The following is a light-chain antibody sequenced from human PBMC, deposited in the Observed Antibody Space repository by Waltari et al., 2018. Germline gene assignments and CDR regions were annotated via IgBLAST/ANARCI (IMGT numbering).Light chain of an antibody. Sequence: DIVMTQSPATLSVSPGERATLSCRSSQSVSSNLAWYQQKPGQAPRLLIYGASTRAAGSPARFSGSGSGSEFTLTISSLQSEDVAVYYCQQYNNWPPMYTFGQGTKLEIK. CDR3: QQYNNWPPMYT. CDR1: QSVSSN. J-gene: IGKJ2*01. CDR2: GAS. V-gene: IGKV3-15*01.